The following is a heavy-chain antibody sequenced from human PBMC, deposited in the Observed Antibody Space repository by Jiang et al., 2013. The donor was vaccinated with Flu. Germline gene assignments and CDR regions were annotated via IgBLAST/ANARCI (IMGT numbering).Heavy chain of an antibody. Sequence: LLESGEAWSSLGGPSRLSCAASGFPFNNHDMFWVRQAPGKGLEWVAIISYDEINKFYPDSVKGQFTISRDNSKRTLYLHMNSLRAEDTAVYYCARRRGFPRGIDSWGQGTLVTVSS. J-gene: IGHJ4*02. CDR3: ARRRGFPRGIDS. CDR2: ISYDEINK. CDR1: GFPFNNHD. V-gene: IGHV3-33*05. D-gene: IGHD3-10*01.